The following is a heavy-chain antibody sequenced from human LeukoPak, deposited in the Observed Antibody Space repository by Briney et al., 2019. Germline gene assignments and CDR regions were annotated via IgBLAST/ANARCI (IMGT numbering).Heavy chain of an antibody. V-gene: IGHV4-34*01. D-gene: IGHD3-22*01. CDR2: INHSGST. CDR3: ARDSDYYDSSGYYSDAFDI. CDR1: GGSFSAYY. J-gene: IGHJ3*02. Sequence: PSETLSLTCAVYGGSFSAYYWTWIRQPPGRGLEWIGEINHSGSTNYNPSFKSRVTISVDTSKNQFSLKLSSVTAADTAVYYCARDSDYYDSSGYYSDAFDIWGQGTMVTVSS.